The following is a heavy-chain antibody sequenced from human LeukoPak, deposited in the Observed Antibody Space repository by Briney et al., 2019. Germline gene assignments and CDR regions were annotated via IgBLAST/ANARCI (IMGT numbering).Heavy chain of an antibody. CDR3: AREGFYYDSSGYWMDV. J-gene: IGHJ6*04. D-gene: IGHD3-22*01. V-gene: IGHV3-7*01. CDR2: IKQDGSEK. Sequence: PWGSLRLSCAASGFTFSSYWMSWVRQAPGKGLEWVANIKQDGSEKYYVDSVKGRFTISRDNAKNSLYLQMNSLRAEDTAVYYCAREGFYYDSSGYWMDVWGKGTTVTISS. CDR1: GFTFSSYW.